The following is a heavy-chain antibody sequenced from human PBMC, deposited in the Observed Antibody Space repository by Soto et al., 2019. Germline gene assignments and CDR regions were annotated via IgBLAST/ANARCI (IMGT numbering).Heavy chain of an antibody. D-gene: IGHD2-15*01. Sequence: SETLSLTCAVYGGSFSGYYWSWIRQPPGKGLEWIGEINHSGSTNYNPSLKSRVTISVDTSKNQFSLKLSSVTAADTAVYYCARGEIVVVVAATPDYYYMDVWGKGTTVTVSS. CDR1: GGSFSGYY. CDR3: ARGEIVVVVAATPDYYYMDV. V-gene: IGHV4-34*01. J-gene: IGHJ6*03. CDR2: INHSGST.